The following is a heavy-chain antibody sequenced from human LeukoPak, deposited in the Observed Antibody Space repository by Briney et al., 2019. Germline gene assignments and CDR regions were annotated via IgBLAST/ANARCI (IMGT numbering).Heavy chain of an antibody. CDR3: ARRFPTASIKW. J-gene: IGHJ3*01. Sequence: PSQTLSLTCALYGGSFSGYYWSWIRQPPGKGLEWVGEINNSGSTNYNPSLKSRVTISVDTSKNQFSLKLSSVTAADTAVYYCARRFPTASIKWWGQGTMVTVSS. V-gene: IGHV4-34*01. D-gene: IGHD5-24*01. CDR1: GGSFSGYY. CDR2: INNSGST.